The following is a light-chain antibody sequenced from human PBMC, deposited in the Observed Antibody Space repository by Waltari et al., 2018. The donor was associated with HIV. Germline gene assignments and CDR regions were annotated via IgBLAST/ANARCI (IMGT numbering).Light chain of an antibody. CDR2: GAS. Sequence: DIQMTQSPSSLSASVGDRVSITSRDSPTITSYLNWYQQRPGKAPNLLIYGASTLQIGVPSRFSGSGSAAEYTLTISSLQPEDSATYYCQQSYSIPYTFGPGTKLQI. V-gene: IGKV1-39*01. J-gene: IGKJ2*01. CDR3: QQSYSIPYT. CDR1: PTITSY.